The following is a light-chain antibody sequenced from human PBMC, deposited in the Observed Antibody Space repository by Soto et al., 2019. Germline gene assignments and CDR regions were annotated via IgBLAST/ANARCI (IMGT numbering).Light chain of an antibody. J-gene: IGLJ1*01. V-gene: IGLV1-44*01. Sequence: QSVLTQPPSASGTPGQTITMSCSGGSSNIGRRAVNWYQQFPGAAPKLLIYGNDQPPSGVPGRFSGSKSGTSASLAISGLQSDDEADYYCASWDDNLNGYVFGAGTKVTLL. CDR3: ASWDDNLNGYV. CDR1: SSNIGRRA. CDR2: GND.